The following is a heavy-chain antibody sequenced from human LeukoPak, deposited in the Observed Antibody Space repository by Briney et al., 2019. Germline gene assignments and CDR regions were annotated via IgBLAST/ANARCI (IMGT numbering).Heavy chain of an antibody. CDR1: GGSISSSSYY. CDR2: IYYSGST. Sequence: SETLSLTCTVSGGSISSSSYYWGWIRQPPGKGLEWIGSIYYSGSTNYNPSLKSRVTISVDTSKNQFSLKLSSVTAADTAVYYCARDVTAAFDYWGQGTLVTVSS. CDR3: ARDVTAAFDY. D-gene: IGHD6-13*01. J-gene: IGHJ4*02. V-gene: IGHV4-39*07.